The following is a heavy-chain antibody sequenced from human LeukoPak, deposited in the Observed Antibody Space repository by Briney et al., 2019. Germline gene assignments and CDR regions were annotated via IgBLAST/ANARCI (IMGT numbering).Heavy chain of an antibody. J-gene: IGHJ4*02. CDR1: GFTLSSSW. V-gene: IGHV3-23*01. Sequence: GGSLRLSCAASGFTLSSSWMTWVRQAPGKGLEWVSSISSGGDNTYYADPVRGRFTISRDNSKNTLYLQLNSLRAEDTAVYYCAKSHRGHCSTTTCDDEGDYWGQGTLVTVSS. D-gene: IGHD2-2*01. CDR3: AKSHRGHCSTTTCDDEGDY. CDR2: ISSGGDNT.